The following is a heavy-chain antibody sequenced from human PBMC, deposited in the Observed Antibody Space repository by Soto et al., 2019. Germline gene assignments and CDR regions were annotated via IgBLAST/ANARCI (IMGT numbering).Heavy chain of an antibody. CDR3: ARGRYCLTGRCFPNWFDS. J-gene: IGHJ5*01. CDR1: GDSISTVDYF. CDR2: IYKSTTT. V-gene: IGHV4-30-4*01. D-gene: IGHD2-15*01. Sequence: SETLSLTCSVSGDSISTVDYFWAWIRQPPGQALEYIGYIYKSTTTYYNPSFEGRVAISLDTSKSQSSLTVTSVTAADTAVYFCARGRYCLTGRCFPNWFDSWGQGTLVTVSS.